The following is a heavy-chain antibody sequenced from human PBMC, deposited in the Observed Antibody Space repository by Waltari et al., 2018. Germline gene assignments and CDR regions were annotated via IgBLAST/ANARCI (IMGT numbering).Heavy chain of an antibody. V-gene: IGHV4-39*01. Sequence: QLQLQESGPGLVKASETLSLTCTVSGDSISSSSYYWGWVRQPPGKGLEWIGNMYYSGGTYYNPSLKSRVTISGDTSKSQFSLKLSSVTAADTSMYYCVRHARTTSGGKHFDHWGQGMLVTVSP. J-gene: IGHJ4*02. CDR3: VRHARTTSGGKHFDH. D-gene: IGHD2-15*01. CDR2: MYYSGGT. CDR1: GDSISSSSYY.